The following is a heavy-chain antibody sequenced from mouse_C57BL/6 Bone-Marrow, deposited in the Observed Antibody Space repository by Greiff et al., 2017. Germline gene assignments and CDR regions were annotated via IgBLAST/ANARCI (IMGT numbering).Heavy chain of an antibody. CDR1: GYTFTSYW. V-gene: IGHV1-69*01. Sequence: VQLQQPGAELVMPGASVKLSCKASGYTFTSYWMHWVKQRPGQGLEWIGEIDPSDSYTNYNQKFKGKSTLTVDKSSSTAYMQLSSLTSEDSAVYYCAREGNYYGSSPSWFAYWGQGTLVTVSA. D-gene: IGHD1-1*01. CDR3: AREGNYYGSSPSWFAY. J-gene: IGHJ3*01. CDR2: IDPSDSYT.